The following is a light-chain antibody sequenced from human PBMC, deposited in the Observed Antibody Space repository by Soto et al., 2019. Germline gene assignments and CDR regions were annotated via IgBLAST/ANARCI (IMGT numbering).Light chain of an antibody. CDR3: QSYDSNLSGSV. Sequence: QSVLTQPPSVSGAPGQGVTISCTGSNSNIGADYDVHWYQQVPGTSPKVLITGNTNRPSGVPDRFSGSKSGASAFLAITGLQTEDEAVYYCQSYDSNLSGSVFGGGTQLTVL. J-gene: IGLJ2*01. V-gene: IGLV1-40*01. CDR2: GNT. CDR1: NSNIGADYD.